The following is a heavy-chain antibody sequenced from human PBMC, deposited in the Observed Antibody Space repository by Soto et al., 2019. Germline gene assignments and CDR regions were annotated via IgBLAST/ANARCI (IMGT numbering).Heavy chain of an antibody. Sequence: PGGSLRLSCAASGFIVSSNYMSWVRQAPGKGLEWVSVIYSGGSTYYADSVKGRFTISRDNSKNTLYLQMNSLRAEDTAVYYCARDPAGLFWFDPWGQGTLVTVSS. V-gene: IGHV3-66*01. CDR1: GFIVSSNY. J-gene: IGHJ5*02. D-gene: IGHD3-10*01. CDR3: ARDPAGLFWFDP. CDR2: IYSGGST.